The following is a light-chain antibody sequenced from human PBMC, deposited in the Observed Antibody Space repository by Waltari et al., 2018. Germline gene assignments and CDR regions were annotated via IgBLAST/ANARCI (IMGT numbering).Light chain of an antibody. CDR1: SSDVGNYNY. V-gene: IGLV2-11*01. CDR2: DVS. J-gene: IGLJ1*01. CDR3: CSYAGRYTYV. Sequence: QSALTQPRSVSGSPGQSVTISCTGTSSDVGNYNYVSWYQQHPGKAPKFMIFDVSQRPSGVPGLFSGSKSGSTASLTISGLQAEDEADYYCCSYAGRYTYVFGTGTKVTVL.